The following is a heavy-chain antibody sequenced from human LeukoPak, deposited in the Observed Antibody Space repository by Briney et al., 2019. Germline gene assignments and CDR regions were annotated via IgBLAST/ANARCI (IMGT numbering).Heavy chain of an antibody. V-gene: IGHV1-2*02. CDR1: GYNFTYFY. CDR2: IKPNSGVT. Sequence: ASVTVSCKTSGYNFTYFYIHWVRQAPGQGLEWMGLIKPNSGVTKYAEKFQGRVTMTTETSMSTAFMELSRLRSDDTADYYCVRDPPMAGTPSLDSWGQGTPVTVSS. J-gene: IGHJ5*01. CDR3: VRDPPMAGTPSLDS. D-gene: IGHD1-14*01.